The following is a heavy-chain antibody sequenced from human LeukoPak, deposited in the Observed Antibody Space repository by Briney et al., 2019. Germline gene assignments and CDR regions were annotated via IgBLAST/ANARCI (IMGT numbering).Heavy chain of an antibody. Sequence: SVKVSCKASGGTFSSYAISWVRQASGQGLEWMGGIIPIFGTANYAQKFQGRVTITTDESTSTAYMELSSLRSEDTAVYYCASSGSYGVWYFDYWGQGTLVTVSS. CDR3: ASSGSYGVWYFDY. D-gene: IGHD1-26*01. CDR1: GGTFSSYA. J-gene: IGHJ4*02. V-gene: IGHV1-69*05. CDR2: IIPIFGTA.